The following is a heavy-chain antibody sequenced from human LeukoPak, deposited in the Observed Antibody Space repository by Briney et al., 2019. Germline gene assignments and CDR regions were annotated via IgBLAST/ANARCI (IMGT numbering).Heavy chain of an antibody. Sequence: SETLSLTCAVSIYSISSTHWWGWIRQPPGEGLYWFGNIYYSGTTYYNPSLKSRFTMSVDASKNPFSLKLGRVTAVDMAVYYCARSTYYNILTGYYGYFDLWGRGTLVTVSS. J-gene: IGHJ2*01. CDR1: IYSISSTHW. D-gene: IGHD3-9*01. CDR3: ARSTYYNILTGYYGYFDL. V-gene: IGHV4-28*01. CDR2: IYYSGTT.